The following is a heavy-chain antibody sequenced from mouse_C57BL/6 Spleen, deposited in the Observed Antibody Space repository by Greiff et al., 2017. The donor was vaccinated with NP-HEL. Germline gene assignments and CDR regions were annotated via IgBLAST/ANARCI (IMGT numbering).Heavy chain of an antibody. V-gene: IGHV14-1*01. CDR1: GFTIKDYY. CDR2: IDPEAGDT. D-gene: IGHD2-3*01. Sequence: VQLQQSGAELVRPGASVKLSCTASGFTIKDYYMHWVKQRPEQGLEWIGRIDPEAGDTEYAPKFQGKATMTADTTSNTAYLQLSSLTSEDTAVYYCTSNDGYYVDYWGQGTTLTVSS. CDR3: TSNDGYYVDY. J-gene: IGHJ2*01.